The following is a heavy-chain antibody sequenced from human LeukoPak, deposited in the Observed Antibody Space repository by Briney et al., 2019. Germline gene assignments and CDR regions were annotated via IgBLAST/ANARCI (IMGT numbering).Heavy chain of an antibody. CDR2: INPNSGGT. CDR3: AREGEEQLCLRGLDY. J-gene: IGHJ4*02. D-gene: IGHD5-18*01. CDR1: GYTFTGYN. Sequence: ASVKVSCKASGYTFTGYNMHWVRQAPGQGLEWMGRINPNSGGTNYAQKFQGRVTMTRDTSISTAYMELSRLRSDDTAVYYCAREGEEQLCLRGLDYWGQGTLVTVSS. V-gene: IGHV1-2*06.